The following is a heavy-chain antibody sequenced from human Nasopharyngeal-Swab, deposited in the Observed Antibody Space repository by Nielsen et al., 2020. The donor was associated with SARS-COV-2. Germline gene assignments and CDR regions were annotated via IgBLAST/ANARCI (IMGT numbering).Heavy chain of an antibody. CDR2: IIPIFGTA. V-gene: IGHV1-69*13. CDR3: ATGMAMIVVVMTFDI. J-gene: IGHJ3*02. D-gene: IGHD3-22*01. CDR1: GGTFSSYA. Sequence: SVKVSCKASGGTFSSYAISWVRQAPGQGLEWMGGIIPIFGTANYAQKFQGRVTITADESTSTAYMELSSLRSEDTAVYYCATGMAMIVVVMTFDIWGQGTMVTVSS.